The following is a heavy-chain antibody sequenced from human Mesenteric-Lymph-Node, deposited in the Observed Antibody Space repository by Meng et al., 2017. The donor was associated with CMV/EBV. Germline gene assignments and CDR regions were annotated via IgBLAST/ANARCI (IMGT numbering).Heavy chain of an antibody. CDR3: ARAHDSISNPYFDF. V-gene: IGHV1-69*05. CDR2: IVPLLGTV. CDR1: GGPFSSYA. D-gene: IGHD3-3*02. J-gene: IGHJ4*02. Sequence: ASGGPFSSYAISWVRQAPGHGLEWMGGIVPLLGTVNYAQKFQGRITITTDESTSTGYMELSSLRSEDTAVYYCARAHDSISNPYFDFWGQGTLVTVSS.